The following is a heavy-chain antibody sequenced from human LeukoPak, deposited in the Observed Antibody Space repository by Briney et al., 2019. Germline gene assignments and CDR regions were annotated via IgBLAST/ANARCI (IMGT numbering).Heavy chain of an antibody. J-gene: IGHJ4*02. V-gene: IGHV4-4*07. CDR1: GGSISSYY. CDR2: IYTSGNT. D-gene: IGHD3-10*01. CDR3: ARGTMVRGVVYFDY. Sequence: SETLSLTYTVSGGSISSYYWSWIRQPAGKGLEWIGRIYTSGNTNYNPSLKSRVTMSVDTSKNQFSLKLSSVTAADTAVYYCARGTMVRGVVYFDYWGQGTLVTVSS.